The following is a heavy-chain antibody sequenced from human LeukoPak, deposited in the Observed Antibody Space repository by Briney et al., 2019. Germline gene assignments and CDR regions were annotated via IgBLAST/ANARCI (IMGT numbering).Heavy chain of an antibody. J-gene: IGHJ4*02. CDR3: ARGYYYDSSGYFDY. Sequence: SETLSLTCTVSGGSIRSDYWSWIRQPPGKGLEWIGYTHYSGSPNYNPSLTSRVTISVDTSKNQFSLKLSSVTAADTAVYYCARGYYYDSSGYFDYWGQGTLVTVSS. CDR2: THYSGSP. CDR1: GGSIRSDY. V-gene: IGHV4-59*12. D-gene: IGHD3-22*01.